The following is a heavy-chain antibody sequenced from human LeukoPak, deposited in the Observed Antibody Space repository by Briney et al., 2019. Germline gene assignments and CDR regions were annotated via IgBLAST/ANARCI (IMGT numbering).Heavy chain of an antibody. Sequence: PGGSLRLSCAASGFTFSSYSMNRVRQAPGKGLEWVSSISSSSSYIYYADSVKGRFTISRDNAKNSLYLQMNSLRAEDTAVYYCATYYYDSSGYYEYNWFDPWGQGTLVTVSS. J-gene: IGHJ5*02. V-gene: IGHV3-21*01. D-gene: IGHD3-22*01. CDR1: GFTFSSYS. CDR2: ISSSSSYI. CDR3: ATYYYDSSGYYEYNWFDP.